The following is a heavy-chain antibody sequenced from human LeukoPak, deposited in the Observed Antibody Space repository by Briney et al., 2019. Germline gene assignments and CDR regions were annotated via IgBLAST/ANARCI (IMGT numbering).Heavy chain of an antibody. V-gene: IGHV4-59*01. J-gene: IGHJ4*02. Sequence: PSETLSLTCTVSGGSISRYYWSWIRQPPGKGLEWMGCIYDSGSTKHNPSRKSRVTISVDTSKKQLSLKLSSVTGADTAVYYCARGEVGATTPLDSWGQGTLVTVSS. CDR3: ARGEVGATTPLDS. CDR1: GGSISRYY. CDR2: IYDSGST. D-gene: IGHD1-26*01.